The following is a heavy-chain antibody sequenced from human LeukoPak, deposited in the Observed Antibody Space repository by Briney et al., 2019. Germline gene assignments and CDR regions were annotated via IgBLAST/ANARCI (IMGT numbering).Heavy chain of an antibody. Sequence: PGGSLRLSCAASGFTFSSYAMGWVRQAPGKGLEWVSAISGSGGSTYYADSVKGRFTISRDNSKNTLYLQMNSLRAEDTAVYYCAKAASIAVAGTDFDYWGQGTLVTVSS. V-gene: IGHV3-23*01. D-gene: IGHD6-19*01. CDR3: AKAASIAVAGTDFDY. CDR1: GFTFSSYA. J-gene: IGHJ4*02. CDR2: ISGSGGST.